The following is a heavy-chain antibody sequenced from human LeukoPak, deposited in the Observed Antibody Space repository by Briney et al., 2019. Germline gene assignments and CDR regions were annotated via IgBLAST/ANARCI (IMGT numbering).Heavy chain of an antibody. Sequence: SETLSLTCAVSGGSISSGSYSWSWIRQPPGKGLEWIGYIYPRGSTYYNPSLKSRVILSLDKSANQFSLNLSSVTAADTAVYYCAGLDFWSGYRFFDYWGQGTLVTVSS. CDR3: AGLDFWSGYRFFDY. CDR2: IYPRGST. CDR1: GGSISSGSYS. J-gene: IGHJ4*02. V-gene: IGHV4-30-2*01. D-gene: IGHD3-3*01.